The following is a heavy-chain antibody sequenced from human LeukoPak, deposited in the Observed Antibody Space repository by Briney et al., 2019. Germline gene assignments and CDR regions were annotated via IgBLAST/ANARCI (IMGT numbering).Heavy chain of an antibody. CDR3: AKDGSSSLNNWFDP. D-gene: IGHD6-6*01. J-gene: IGHJ5*02. V-gene: IGHV3-21*04. CDR2: ISSSSSYI. Sequence: GGSLRLSCAASGFTFSSYSMNWVRQAPGKGLEWVSSISSSSSYIYYADSVKGRFTISRDNAKNSLYLQMNSLRAEDTALYYCAKDGSSSLNNWFDPWGQGTLVTVSS. CDR1: GFTFSSYS.